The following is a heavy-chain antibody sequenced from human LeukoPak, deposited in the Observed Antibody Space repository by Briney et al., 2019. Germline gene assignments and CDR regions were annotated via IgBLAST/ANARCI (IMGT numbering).Heavy chain of an antibody. D-gene: IGHD3-22*01. V-gene: IGHV3-30*18. CDR1: GFTFSNYA. J-gene: IGHJ4*02. CDR3: AKVGGDSSVGDDY. CDR2: ISYDGSNK. Sequence: GGSLRLSCAASGFTFSNYAMHWVRQAPGKGLEWVAVISYDGSNKYYADSVKGRFTISGDSSKNTLYLQMNSLRAEDTAVYYCAKVGGDSSVGDDYWGQGTLATVSS.